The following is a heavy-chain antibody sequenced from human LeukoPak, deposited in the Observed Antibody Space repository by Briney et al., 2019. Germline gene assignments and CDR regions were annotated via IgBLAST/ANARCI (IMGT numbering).Heavy chain of an antibody. CDR3: SKDLQLIPLAY. J-gene: IGHJ4*02. Sequence: GGSLILSCAASGFTFSSYAMSWVRQAPGKGLEWVSGISRRGGTTYYADSVKGRFTISRDNSKNTLYLQMNSLRAEDTAVYYCSKDLQLIPLAYWGQGTLVTVSS. CDR2: ISRRGGTT. D-gene: IGHD3-16*01. CDR1: GFTFSSYA. V-gene: IGHV3-23*01.